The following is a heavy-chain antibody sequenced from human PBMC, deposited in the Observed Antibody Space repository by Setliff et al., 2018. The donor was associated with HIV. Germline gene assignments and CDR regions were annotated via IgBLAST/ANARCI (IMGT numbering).Heavy chain of an antibody. J-gene: IGHJ4*02. CDR1: GYTFTRYQ. CDR3: ARDLGDSSGYYPVDY. CDR2: INPSGGST. V-gene: IGHV1-46*01. Sequence: ASVKVSCQASGYTFTRYQIQWMRQAPGKGLEWMGTINPSGGSTSFAEKFQGRATITGDTSTTTIYMTLKSLRAEDTAVYYCARDLGDSSGYYPVDYWGQGTLVTVPQ. D-gene: IGHD3-22*01.